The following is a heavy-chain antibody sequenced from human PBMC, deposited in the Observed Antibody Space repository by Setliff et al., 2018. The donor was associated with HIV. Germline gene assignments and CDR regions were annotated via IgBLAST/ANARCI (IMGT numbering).Heavy chain of an antibody. CDR1: GFTATHYW. Sequence: GGSLRLSCEAFGFTATHYWMIWVRQAPGKGLEWVANTKGDGSDKYAAVYLRGRFTISRDNSKNTQYLQMNSLRTEETAVYFCAKSLYSSRWSPLDYWGQGTLVTVSS. J-gene: IGHJ4*02. D-gene: IGHD6-13*01. CDR2: TKGDGSDK. V-gene: IGHV3-7*01. CDR3: AKSLYSSRWSPLDY.